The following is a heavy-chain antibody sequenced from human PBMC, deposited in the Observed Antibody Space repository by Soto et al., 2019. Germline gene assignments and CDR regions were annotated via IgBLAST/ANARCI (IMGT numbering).Heavy chain of an antibody. D-gene: IGHD5-18*01. CDR3: ARNFAPQGQYNFDY. CDR2: LSSDGISE. J-gene: IGHJ4*02. CDR1: GFTITYYG. V-gene: IGHV3-33*01. Sequence: GGSLRLSCAASGFTITYYGMHWVRQAPGKGLEWVAALSSDGISEYYADSVKGRFSVSRDNFKNSMFLQISSLKGEDTAVYFCARNFAPQGQYNFDYWGQGTLVTVSS.